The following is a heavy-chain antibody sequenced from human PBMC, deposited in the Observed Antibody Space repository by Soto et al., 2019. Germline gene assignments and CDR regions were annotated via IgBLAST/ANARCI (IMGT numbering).Heavy chain of an antibody. Sequence: EVQLVESGGGLVQPGGSLRLSCAASGFTFSSYWMHWVRQAPGKGLVWVSRINSDGSSTSYADSVKGRFTISRDNAKNSLYLQMNSLRAEDTAVYYCARGNRPPDPSYYGMDVWGQGTTVTVSS. V-gene: IGHV3-74*01. CDR1: GFTFSSYW. J-gene: IGHJ6*02. CDR3: ARGNRPPDPSYYGMDV. CDR2: INSDGSST.